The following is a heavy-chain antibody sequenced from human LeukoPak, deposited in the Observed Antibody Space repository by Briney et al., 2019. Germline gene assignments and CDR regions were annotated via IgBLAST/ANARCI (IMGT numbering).Heavy chain of an antibody. V-gene: IGHV5-51*01. CDR1: GYTFTRYW. CDR2: IYPGDSDI. J-gene: IGHJ4*02. D-gene: IGHD3-10*01. Sequence: GESLKISCKGSGYTFTRYWIGWVRQMPGKGLEWMGLIYPGDSDIRYSPSFQGQVPISVDKSISTAYLQWSSLKASDTAIYYCARQSYGSGSYYTGYWGQGTLVTVSS. CDR3: ARQSYGSGSYYTGY.